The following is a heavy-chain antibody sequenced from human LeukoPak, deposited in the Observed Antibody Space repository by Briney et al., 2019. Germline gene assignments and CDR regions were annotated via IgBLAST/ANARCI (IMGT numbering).Heavy chain of an antibody. CDR1: GFTFRSYA. J-gene: IGHJ4*02. CDR3: ASHHYYDSSGLDDYFDY. Sequence: GGSLRLSCAASGFTFRSYAMSWVRQAPGKGLEWVSAISGSGGSTYYADSVKGRFTISRDNSKNTLYLRMNSLRAEDTAVYYCASHHYYDSSGLDDYFDYWGQGTLVTVSS. D-gene: IGHD3-22*01. CDR2: ISGSGGST. V-gene: IGHV3-23*01.